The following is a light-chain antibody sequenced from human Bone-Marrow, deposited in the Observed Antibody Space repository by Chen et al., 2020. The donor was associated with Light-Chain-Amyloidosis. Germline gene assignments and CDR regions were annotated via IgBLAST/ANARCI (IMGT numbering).Light chain of an antibody. J-gene: IGLJ1*01. Sequence: SALTQPASVSGSPGQSLTISCTGTSSDVGGDNHVSWYQQHPDKAPKLMIYEVTNRPSWVPVRFSGSKSDNTASLTISGLQTEDEADYFCSSYTITDTLVFGRGTKVTVL. CDR2: EVT. V-gene: IGLV2-14*01. CDR1: SSDVGGDNH. CDR3: SSYTITDTLV.